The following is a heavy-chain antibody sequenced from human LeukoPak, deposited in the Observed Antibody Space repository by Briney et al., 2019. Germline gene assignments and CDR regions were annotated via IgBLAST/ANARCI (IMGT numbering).Heavy chain of an antibody. Sequence: PSETLSLTCTVSGDSSSNNIYYWGWIRQPPGKGLEWVANIDYRGCTYYNPSLKSRATISVDTSKNQFSLILSSVTAADTAVYYCARDQGIAAWSRLDDAFDIWGQGTMVTVSS. CDR3: ARDQGIAAWSRLDDAFDI. V-gene: IGHV4-39*07. D-gene: IGHD6-13*01. CDR2: IDYRGCT. J-gene: IGHJ3*02. CDR1: GDSSSNNIYY.